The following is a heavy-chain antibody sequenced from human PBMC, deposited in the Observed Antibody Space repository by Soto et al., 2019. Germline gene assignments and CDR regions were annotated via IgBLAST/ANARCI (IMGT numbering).Heavy chain of an antibody. Sequence: GGSLRLSCVASGFTFSNAWMSWVRQAPGKGLEWVGRIKSKNDGGTTDYAAPVKGRFTISRDDSKNTLYLQMNSLKTEDTAVYYCTTDPQVIWGKGTMVTVSS. CDR1: GFTFSNAW. CDR2: IKSKNDGGTT. CDR3: TTDPQVI. V-gene: IGHV3-15*01. J-gene: IGHJ3*02.